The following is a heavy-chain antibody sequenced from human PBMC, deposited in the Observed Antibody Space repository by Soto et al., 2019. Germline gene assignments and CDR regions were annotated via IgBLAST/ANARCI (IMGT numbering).Heavy chain of an antibody. V-gene: IGHV4-59*01. D-gene: IGHD6-19*01. Sequence: PWEILSLTCTVSGGSISSYYWSWIRQPPGKGLEWIGYIYYSGSTNYNPSLKSRVTISVDTSKNQFSLKLSSVTAADTAVYYCARRGRWLVSNGMDVWGQGTTVTVSS. CDR1: GGSISSYY. J-gene: IGHJ6*02. CDR2: IYYSGST. CDR3: ARRGRWLVSNGMDV.